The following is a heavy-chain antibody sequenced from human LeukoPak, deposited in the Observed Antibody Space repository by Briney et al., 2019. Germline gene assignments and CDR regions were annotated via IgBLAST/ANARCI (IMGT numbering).Heavy chain of an antibody. Sequence: PGGSLRLSCAASGFTFSSYSMNWVRQAPGKGLEWVSSISSSSSYIYYADSVKGRFTISRDNAKNSLYLQMNSLRAEDTAVYYCASAYGSGSYSGYWGQGTLVTVSS. D-gene: IGHD3-10*01. CDR3: ASAYGSGSYSGY. CDR2: ISSSSSYI. V-gene: IGHV3-21*01. J-gene: IGHJ4*02. CDR1: GFTFSSYS.